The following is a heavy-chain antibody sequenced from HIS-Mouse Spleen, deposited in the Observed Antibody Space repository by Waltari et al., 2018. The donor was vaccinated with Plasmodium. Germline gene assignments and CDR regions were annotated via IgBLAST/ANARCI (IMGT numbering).Heavy chain of an antibody. V-gene: IGHV4-39*01. CDR1: VGSISTRRYY. CDR2: IYYSGST. CDR3: ARRGGSYYYFDY. J-gene: IGHJ4*02. Sequence: QLQLQESGPGLVKPSETLSLPRTVPVGSISTRRYYWGRLRQPPGQGLEWIGSIYYSGSTYYNPSLKSRVTISVDTSKNQFSLKLSSVTAADTAVYYCARRGGSYYYFDYWGQGTLVTVSS. D-gene: IGHD1-26*01.